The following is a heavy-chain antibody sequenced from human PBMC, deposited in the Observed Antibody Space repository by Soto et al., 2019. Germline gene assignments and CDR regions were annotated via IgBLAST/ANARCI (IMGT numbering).Heavy chain of an antibody. CDR1: GGSISSYY. V-gene: IGHV4-59*01. CDR3: AREGYCSGGSCSTYYYGMDV. CDR2: IYYSGST. D-gene: IGHD2-15*01. Sequence: SETLSLTCTVSGGSISSYYWSWIRQPPGKGLEWIGYIYYSGSTNYNPSLKSRVTISVDTSKNQFSLKLSSVTAADTAVYHCAREGYCSGGSCSTYYYGMDVWGQGTTVTVSS. J-gene: IGHJ6*02.